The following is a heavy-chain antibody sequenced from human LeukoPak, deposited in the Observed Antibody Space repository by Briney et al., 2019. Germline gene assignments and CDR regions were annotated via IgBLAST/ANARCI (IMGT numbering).Heavy chain of an antibody. CDR1: GYTFTSYG. D-gene: IGHD3-22*01. CDR3: ARSALTFDSSGYLYYFDY. CDR2: ISAYNGNT. Sequence: ASVKVSCKASGYTFTSYGISWVRQAPGQGLEWMGWISAYNGNTNYAQKLQGRVTMTTDTSTSTAYMELSSLRSEDTAVYYCARSALTFDSSGYLYYFDYWGQGTLVTVSS. V-gene: IGHV1-18*01. J-gene: IGHJ4*02.